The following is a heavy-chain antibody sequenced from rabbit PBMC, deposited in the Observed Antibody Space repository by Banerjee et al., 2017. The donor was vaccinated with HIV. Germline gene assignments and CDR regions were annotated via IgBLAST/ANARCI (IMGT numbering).Heavy chain of an antibody. CDR3: ARDSYVGTYFYFDL. CDR1: GFDFSSSDY. J-gene: IGHJ4*01. D-gene: IGHD4-2*01. CDR2: IIGSSGGFT. V-gene: IGHV1S40*01. Sequence: QSLEESGGDLVKPGASLTLTCKASGFDFSSSDYMCWVRQAPGKGLEWISCIIGSSGGFTYSATWAKGRFTCSKTSSTTVTLQMTSLTVADTATYFCARDSYVGTYFYFDLWGQGTLVTVS.